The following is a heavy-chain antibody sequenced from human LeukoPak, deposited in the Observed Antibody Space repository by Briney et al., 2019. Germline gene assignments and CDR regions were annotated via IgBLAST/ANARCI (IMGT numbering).Heavy chain of an antibody. D-gene: IGHD6-13*01. CDR3: ARGRGIAAAGGDY. Sequence: GGSLRLSCAASGFTFSSYEMNWVRQAPGKGLEWVSYISSSGSTIYYADSVKSRFTISRDNAKNSLYLQMNSLRAEDTAVYYCARGRGIAAAGGDYWGQGTLVTVSS. CDR2: ISSSGSTI. J-gene: IGHJ4*02. V-gene: IGHV3-48*03. CDR1: GFTFSSYE.